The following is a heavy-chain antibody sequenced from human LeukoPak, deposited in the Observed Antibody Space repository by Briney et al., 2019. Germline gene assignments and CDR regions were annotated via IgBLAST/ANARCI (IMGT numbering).Heavy chain of an antibody. V-gene: IGHV1-3*01. Sequence: ASVTVSCKASGYTFTSYAMHWVRHAPGQRLGWMGWMNAGNGNTKYSQKFQGRVTITRDKSASTAYMELSSLRSEDTALYYCARAYYDVLTVYYSFDYWGQGTLVTVSS. CDR2: MNAGNGNT. CDR3: ARAYYDVLTVYYSFDY. D-gene: IGHD3-9*01. CDR1: GYTFTSYA. J-gene: IGHJ4*02.